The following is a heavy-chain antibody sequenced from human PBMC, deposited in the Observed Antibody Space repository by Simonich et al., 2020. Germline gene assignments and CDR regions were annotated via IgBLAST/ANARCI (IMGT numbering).Heavy chain of an antibody. Sequence: EVQLVESGGGLVQPGRSLRLSCAASGFTFDDYAMHWVRQAPGKGLEGFSGISWNSVSIGYADSVKGRFTISRDNAKNSLYLQMNSLRAEDTALYYCAKDVAAAGTEYFQHWGQGTLVTVSS. J-gene: IGHJ1*01. CDR1: GFTFDDYA. CDR2: ISWNSVSI. CDR3: AKDVAAAGTEYFQH. V-gene: IGHV3-9*01. D-gene: IGHD6-13*01.